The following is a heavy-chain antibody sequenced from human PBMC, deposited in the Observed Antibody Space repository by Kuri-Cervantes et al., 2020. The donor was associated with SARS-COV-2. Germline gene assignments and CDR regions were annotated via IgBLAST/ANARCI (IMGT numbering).Heavy chain of an antibody. D-gene: IGHD6-13*01. CDR1: GFTFSSYS. V-gene: IGHV3-21*01. CDR3: ARLSSSWYLDY. Sequence: GESLKISCAASGFTFSSYSMNWVRQAPGKGLEWVSSISSSSSYMYYADSVKGRFTISRDNAKNSRYLQMNSLRAEDTAVYYCARLSSSWYLDYWGQGTLVTVSS. CDR2: ISSSSSYM. J-gene: IGHJ4*02.